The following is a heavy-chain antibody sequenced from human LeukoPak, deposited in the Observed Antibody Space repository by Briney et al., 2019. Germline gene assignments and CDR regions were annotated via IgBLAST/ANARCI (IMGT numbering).Heavy chain of an antibody. CDR3: ARRLVDSGASQVSDD. D-gene: IGHD2-15*01. CDR2: INHSGST. V-gene: IGHV4-34*01. J-gene: IGHJ4*02. Sequence: PSETLSLTCAVYGGSFSGYYWSWIRQPPGKGLEWIGEINHSGSTNYNPSLKSRVTISVDTSKNQFSLKLSSVTAADTAVYYCARRLVDSGASQVSDDWGQGTLVTVSS. CDR1: GGSFSGYY.